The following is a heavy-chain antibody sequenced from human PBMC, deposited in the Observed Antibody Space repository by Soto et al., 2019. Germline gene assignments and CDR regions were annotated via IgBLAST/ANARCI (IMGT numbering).Heavy chain of an antibody. D-gene: IGHD4-17*01. J-gene: IGHJ4*02. CDR1: GGTFSSYA. V-gene: IGHV1-69*06. Sequence: SVKVSCKASGGTFSSYAISWVRQAPGQGLEWMGEIIPISGTTNYAQKFQGRVTITADKSISTAYMELSRLRSDDTAVYYCARGPDYGDYIFDYWGQGTLVTVSS. CDR3: ARGPDYGDYIFDY. CDR2: IIPISGTT.